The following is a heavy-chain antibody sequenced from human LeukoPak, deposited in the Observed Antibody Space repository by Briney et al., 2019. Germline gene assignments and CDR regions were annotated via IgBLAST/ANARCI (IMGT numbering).Heavy chain of an antibody. V-gene: IGHV3-15*01. CDR3: TTDPGLTMIRGVIVS. Sequence: GGSLRLSCAASGFTFSSYAMSWVRQAPGKGLAWVGRIKSKGDGETTDYAAPVKGRFTMSRDDSKATVYLQMNYLEAEDTAVYYCTTDPGLTMIRGVIVSWGQGALVTVSS. CDR1: GFTFSSYA. J-gene: IGHJ5*01. D-gene: IGHD3-10*01. CDR2: IKSKGDGETT.